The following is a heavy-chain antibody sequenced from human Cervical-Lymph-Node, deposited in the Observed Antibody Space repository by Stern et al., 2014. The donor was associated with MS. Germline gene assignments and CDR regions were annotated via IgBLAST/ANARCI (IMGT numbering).Heavy chain of an antibody. Sequence: QVQLKESGPGLVKPSETLSLTCTVSGGSISSYYWSWIRQPPGKGLEWIGYIYYSGSTNYNPSLKSRVTISVDTSKNQFSLKLSSVTAADTAVYYCARGVAVAGRFDYWGQGTLVTVSS. V-gene: IGHV4-59*01. D-gene: IGHD6-19*01. CDR1: GGSISSYY. CDR2: IYYSGST. CDR3: ARGVAVAGRFDY. J-gene: IGHJ4*02.